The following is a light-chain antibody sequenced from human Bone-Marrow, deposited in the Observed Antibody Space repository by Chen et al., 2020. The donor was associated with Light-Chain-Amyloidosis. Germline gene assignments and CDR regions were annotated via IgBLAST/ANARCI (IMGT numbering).Light chain of an antibody. J-gene: IGLJ1*01. Sequence: QSALTQPASVSGSPGQSITISCTGTSSDVGGNNHVSWYQQHPDKAPKLILYEVTNRPSWVPDRFSDSQSDTTASLANSALQSEDSAGCVCSTDTVTDTLSFGSGTRVTV. V-gene: IGLV2-14*01. CDR1: SSDVGGNNH. CDR3: STDTVTDTLS. CDR2: EVT.